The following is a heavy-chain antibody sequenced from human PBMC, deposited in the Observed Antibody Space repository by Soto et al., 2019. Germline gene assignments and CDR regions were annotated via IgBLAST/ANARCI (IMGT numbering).Heavy chain of an antibody. CDR2: IIPIFGTA. CDR1: GGTFSSYA. CDR3: ASSGRDGYNVDY. D-gene: IGHD5-12*01. Sequence: QVQLVQSGAEVKKPGSSVKVSCKASGGTFSSYAISWVRQAPGQGLEWMGGIIPIFGTANYAQKFQGRVTIXAXXSTSTAYMELSSLRSEDTPVYYCASSGRDGYNVDYWGQGTLVTVSS. J-gene: IGHJ4*02. V-gene: IGHV1-69*12.